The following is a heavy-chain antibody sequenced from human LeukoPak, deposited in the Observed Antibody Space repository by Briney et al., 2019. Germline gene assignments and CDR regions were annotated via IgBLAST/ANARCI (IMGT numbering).Heavy chain of an antibody. V-gene: IGHV3-23*01. Sequence: QSGGSLRLSCAAAGFTFSSYAMSWVRQAPGKGLEWVSGISGSGGKTYNADSVRGRFTISRDNSKNTLYLQMNSLRVEDTAVYYCANPVWLGELSQDYHYYYMDVWGKGTTVIVSS. CDR2: ISGSGGKT. CDR1: GFTFSSYA. CDR3: ANPVWLGELSQDYHYYYMDV. J-gene: IGHJ6*03. D-gene: IGHD3-10*01.